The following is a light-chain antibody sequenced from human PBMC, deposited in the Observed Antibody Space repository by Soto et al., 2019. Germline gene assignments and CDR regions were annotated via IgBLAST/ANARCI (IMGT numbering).Light chain of an antibody. CDR2: LEGSGSY. CDR3: ETWDSNTRV. V-gene: IGLV4-60*02. J-gene: IGLJ3*02. Sequence: QLVLTQSSSASASLGSSVKLTCTLSSGHSSYIIAWHQQQPGKAPRYLMKLEGSGSYNKGSGVPDRFSGSSSGADRYLTISNLPFEDEADYYCETWDSNTRVFGGGTQVTV. CDR1: SGHSSYI.